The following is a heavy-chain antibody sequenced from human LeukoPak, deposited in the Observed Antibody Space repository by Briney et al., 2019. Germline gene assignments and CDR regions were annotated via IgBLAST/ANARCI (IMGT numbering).Heavy chain of an antibody. CDR1: AFTFSSYG. Sequence: GGSLRLSCAASAFTFSSYGMHWVRQAPGKGLEWVALISYDGSDKDYAKSVEGRFTISRDNSKNTLYLQMNSLRAEDTAVYYCAKDMSGGDCPDYWGQGTLVTVSS. V-gene: IGHV3-30*18. J-gene: IGHJ4*02. D-gene: IGHD2-21*02. CDR2: ISYDGSDK. CDR3: AKDMSGGDCPDY.